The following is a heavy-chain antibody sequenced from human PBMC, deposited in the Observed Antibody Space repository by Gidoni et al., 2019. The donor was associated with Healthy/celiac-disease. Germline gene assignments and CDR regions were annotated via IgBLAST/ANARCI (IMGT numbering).Heavy chain of an antibody. D-gene: IGHD2-2*02. CDR1: GVTFSSDS. Sequence: EVQLVESGGGLDKPGGSLRLSCAAAGVTFSSDSMNWVRQAPGKGLEWVSSITSRGSTIYYADSVKCRFTISRDNAKNSLYLQMNSLRAEDTAVYYCASGYFSSTSCYTSFDYWGQGTLVTVSS. CDR3: ASGYFSSTSCYTSFDY. V-gene: IGHV3-21*01. J-gene: IGHJ4*02. CDR2: ITSRGSTI.